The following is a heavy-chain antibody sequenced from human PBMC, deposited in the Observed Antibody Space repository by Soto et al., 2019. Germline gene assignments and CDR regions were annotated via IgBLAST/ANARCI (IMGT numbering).Heavy chain of an antibody. Sequence: GGSLRLSCAASGFTFSSYAMSWVRQAPGKGLEWVSAISGSGGSTYYADSVKGRFTISRDNSKNTLYLQMNSLRAEETAVYYCAKSHCSSTSCLSAHYYYYGMDVWGQGTTVTVSS. CDR1: GFTFSSYA. V-gene: IGHV3-23*01. CDR3: AKSHCSSTSCLSAHYYYYGMDV. CDR2: ISGSGGST. J-gene: IGHJ6*02. D-gene: IGHD2-2*01.